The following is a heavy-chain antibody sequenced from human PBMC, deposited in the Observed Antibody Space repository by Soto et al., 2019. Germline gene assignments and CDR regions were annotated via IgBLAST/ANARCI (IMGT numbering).Heavy chain of an antibody. Sequence: SETLSLTCTVSGGSISSSSYYWGWIRQPPGKGLEWIGSIYYSGSTYYNPSLKSRVTISVDTSKNQFSLKLSSGTAADTAVYYCARHFYDFWSGYFDYWGQGTLVTVSS. CDR2: IYYSGST. CDR1: GGSISSSSYY. J-gene: IGHJ4*02. CDR3: ARHFYDFWSGYFDY. V-gene: IGHV4-39*01. D-gene: IGHD3-3*01.